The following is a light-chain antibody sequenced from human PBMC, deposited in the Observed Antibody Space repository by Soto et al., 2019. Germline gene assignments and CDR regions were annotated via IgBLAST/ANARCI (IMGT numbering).Light chain of an antibody. J-gene: IGKJ2*01. V-gene: IGKV3D-20*01. Sequence: EIVLTQSPATLSLSPGERATLSCGASQSVSNTYLAWYQHKPGLAPRLLVYHASSRATGIPDRFSGSGSGTDFTLTISRLEPEDFAVYYCQQYGTSPPYTFGQGTKLEIK. CDR2: HAS. CDR3: QQYGTSPPYT. CDR1: QSVSNTY.